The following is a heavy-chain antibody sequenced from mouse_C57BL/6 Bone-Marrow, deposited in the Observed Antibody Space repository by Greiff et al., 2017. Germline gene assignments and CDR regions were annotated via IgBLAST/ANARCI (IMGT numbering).Heavy chain of an antibody. J-gene: IGHJ3*01. V-gene: IGHV1-4*01. CDR2: INPSSGYT. Sequence: VQLQQSGAELARPGASVKMSCKASGYTFTSYTMHWVKQRPGQGLEWIGYINPSSGYTKYNQKFKDKATLTADKSSSTAYMQLSSLTSEDSAVYYCASYYGYDVFAYWGQGTLVTVSA. CDR1: GYTFTSYT. D-gene: IGHD2-2*01. CDR3: ASYYGYDVFAY.